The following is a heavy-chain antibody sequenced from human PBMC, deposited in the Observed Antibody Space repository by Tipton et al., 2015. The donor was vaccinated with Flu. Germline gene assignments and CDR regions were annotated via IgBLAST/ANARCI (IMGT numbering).Heavy chain of an antibody. Sequence: TLSLTCTVSGDSMSSFYWTWIRQPAGKGLEWIGRMSASGSSRYKPTLKSRVTMSVDTSKNQFSLRLTSVTSADTAVYYGARGSGSGTDVTFYFWGQGTLVTVSS. CDR1: GDSMSSFY. D-gene: IGHD3-10*01. CDR3: ARGSGSGTDVTFYF. CDR2: MSASGSS. V-gene: IGHV4-4*07. J-gene: IGHJ4*02.